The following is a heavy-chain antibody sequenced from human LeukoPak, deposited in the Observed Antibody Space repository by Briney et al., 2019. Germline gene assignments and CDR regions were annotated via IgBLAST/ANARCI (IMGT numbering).Heavy chain of an antibody. J-gene: IGHJ1*01. D-gene: IGHD3-22*01. V-gene: IGHV4-34*01. Sequence: SETLSLTCAVYGGSFSGYYWSWIRQPPGKGLERIGEINHSGSTNYNPSLKSRVTISVDTSKNQFSLKLSSVTAADTAVYYCARESRLRGYDSSGYYYLYGYFQHWGQGTLVTVSS. CDR3: ARESRLRGYDSSGYYYLYGYFQH. CDR2: INHSGST. CDR1: GGSFSGYY.